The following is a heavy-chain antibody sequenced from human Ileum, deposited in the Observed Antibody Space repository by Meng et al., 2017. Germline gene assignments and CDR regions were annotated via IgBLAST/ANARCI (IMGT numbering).Heavy chain of an antibody. CDR2: AGT. Sequence: QVQLRKWGPGLVRPSENLSLIGTVSGGSVSTSDYQWGWIRQPPGKGLEWIGYAGTNYNPSLKSRGTISVDTSKRQFSLKLTSVTAADTAVYYCARDHWGSLDYWGQGILVTVSS. J-gene: IGHJ4*02. CDR3: ARDHWGSLDY. V-gene: IGHV4-61*08. CDR1: GGSVSTSDYQ. D-gene: IGHD7-27*01.